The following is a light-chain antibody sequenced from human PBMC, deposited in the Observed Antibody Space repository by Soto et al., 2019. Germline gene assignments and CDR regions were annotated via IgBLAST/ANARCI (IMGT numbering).Light chain of an antibody. Sequence: EIVLTQSPGTLSLSPGERATLSCRASQSVSRSLLAWYQQKPGQAPRLLIYGASSRATGIPDRFSGSGSGTDFTLTISRLEPEDFAVYYCQQYDSLPRTFGQGTKVDIK. CDR1: QSVSRSL. CDR3: QQYDSLPRT. J-gene: IGKJ1*01. V-gene: IGKV3-20*01. CDR2: GAS.